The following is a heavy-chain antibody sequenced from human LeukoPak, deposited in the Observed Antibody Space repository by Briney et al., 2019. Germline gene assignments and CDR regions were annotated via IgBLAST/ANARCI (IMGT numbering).Heavy chain of an antibody. CDR1: GFTFSSYA. CDR2: ISANGGST. J-gene: IGHJ3*02. CDR3: ARVGDNDAYDI. Sequence: GGSLRLSCAASGFTFSSYAMRWVRQAPGKGLEYVSAISANGGSTYYANFVKGRFTISRENSRNTLYLQMGSLRADDMAIYYCARVGDNDAYDIWGQGTMVTVSS. V-gene: IGHV3-64*01. D-gene: IGHD4-17*01.